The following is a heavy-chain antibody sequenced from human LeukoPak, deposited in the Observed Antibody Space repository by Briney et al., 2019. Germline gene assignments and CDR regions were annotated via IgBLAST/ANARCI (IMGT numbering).Heavy chain of an antibody. J-gene: IGHJ6*03. CDR2: IYYSGST. CDR3: ARPWRYLRNRASYYMDV. V-gene: IGHV4-59*12. CDR1: GGSISSYY. D-gene: IGHD1-14*01. Sequence: PSETLSLTCTVSGGSISSYYWSWIRQPPGKGLEWIGSIYYSGSTYYNPSLKSRVTISVDTSKNQFSLKLSSVTAADTAVYYCARPWRYLRNRASYYMDVWGKGTTVTVSS.